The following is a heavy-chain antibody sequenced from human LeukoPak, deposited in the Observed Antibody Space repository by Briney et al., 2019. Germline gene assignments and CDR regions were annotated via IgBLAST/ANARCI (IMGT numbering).Heavy chain of an antibody. J-gene: IGHJ3*02. Sequence: GGSLRLSCAASGFTFSSYSMNWFRQAPGKGLEWVSSMGSSSSYIYYADSVKGRFTISRDNAKNSLYLQMNSLRAEDTAVYYCASVLSSGWYIDAFDIWGQGTMVTVSS. D-gene: IGHD6-19*01. CDR2: MGSSSSYI. V-gene: IGHV3-21*01. CDR1: GFTFSSYS. CDR3: ASVLSSGWYIDAFDI.